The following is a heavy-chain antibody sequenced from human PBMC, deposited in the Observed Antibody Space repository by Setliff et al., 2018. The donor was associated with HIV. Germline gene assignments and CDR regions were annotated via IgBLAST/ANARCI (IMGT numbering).Heavy chain of an antibody. CDR3: ARVLWFGDDNWFDP. D-gene: IGHD3-10*01. J-gene: IGHJ5*02. V-gene: IGHV4-61*10. Sequence: SETLSLTCTVSGGSSNSGSYYWSWIRQPAGKGLEWIGEINHSGSTNYNPSLKSRVTISVDTSKNQFSLKLSSVTAADTAVYYCARVLWFGDDNWFDPWGQGTLVTVSS. CDR2: INHSGST. CDR1: GGSSNSGSYY.